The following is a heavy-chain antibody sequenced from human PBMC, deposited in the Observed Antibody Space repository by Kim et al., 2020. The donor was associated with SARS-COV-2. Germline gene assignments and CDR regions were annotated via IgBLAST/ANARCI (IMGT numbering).Heavy chain of an antibody. CDR1: GFTFSSYA. CDR3: VTGKGIAAADDYYYYGMDV. V-gene: IGHV3-64D*09. J-gene: IGHJ6*02. D-gene: IGHD6-13*01. CDR2: ISSNGGST. Sequence: GGSLRLSCSASGFTFSSYAMHWVRQAPGKGLEYVSAISSNGGSTYYADSMKGRFTISRDNSKNTLYLQMSSLRAEDTAVYYCVTGKGIAAADDYYYYGMDVWGQGTTVTVSS.